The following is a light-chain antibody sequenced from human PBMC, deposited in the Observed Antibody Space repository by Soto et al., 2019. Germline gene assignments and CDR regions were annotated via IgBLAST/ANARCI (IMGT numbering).Light chain of an antibody. V-gene: IGKV2-24*01. CDR3: MQASHFVT. Sequence: VLTQTPLSSPVTPGQPASISCRSSQSLEHSDGKTYLSWYHQRPGQPPRLLIYKVSDRFSGVPDRFSGSGAGTDFTLKISRVEAEDVGVYYCMQASHFVTFGGGTKLEIK. J-gene: IGKJ4*01. CDR2: KVS. CDR1: QSLEHSDGKTY.